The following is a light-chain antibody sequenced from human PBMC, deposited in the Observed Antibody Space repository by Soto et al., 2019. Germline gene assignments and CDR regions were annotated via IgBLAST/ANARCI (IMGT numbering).Light chain of an antibody. J-gene: IGKJ4*01. CDR1: QSVSSSY. CDR3: QQYGSSPLT. Sequence: EIALTQSPGTLSLSQGERATLSCRASQSVSSSYLAWYQLKPGQAPRLFIYGASSRATGIPDRFSGSGSGTDFTLTISRLEAEDFAVYYCQQYGSSPLTFGGGTKVEIK. CDR2: GAS. V-gene: IGKV3-20*01.